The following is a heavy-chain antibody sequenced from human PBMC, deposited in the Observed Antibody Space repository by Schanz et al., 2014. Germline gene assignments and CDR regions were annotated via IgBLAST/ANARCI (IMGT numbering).Heavy chain of an antibody. Sequence: EVQLLESGGGLVQPGGSLRLSCATSGFSFSSYAINWVRQAPGKGLEWVSLISDSGDTAYYADSVKGRFTISRDNFKGALYLQMSSLRAEDTAVYYCAKGPYYYYYMDVWGNGTTVTVSS. CDR2: ISDSGDTA. J-gene: IGHJ6*03. CDR1: GFSFSSYA. CDR3: AKGPYYYYYMDV. V-gene: IGHV3-23*01.